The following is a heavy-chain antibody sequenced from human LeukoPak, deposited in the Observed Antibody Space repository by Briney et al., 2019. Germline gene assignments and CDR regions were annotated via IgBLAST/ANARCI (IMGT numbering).Heavy chain of an antibody. CDR1: GFVFSDFG. Sequence: GGSLRLSCAASGFVFSDFGMNWVRQAPGKGLEWLAFIPYGSSTQYYSDSVKGRFTISRDNSKYTLYLQMNSLRPEDTALYFCAKLAGPTYHFYHMDIWGEGTAVTVSS. CDR3: AKLAGPTYHFYHMDI. J-gene: IGHJ6*03. V-gene: IGHV3-30*02. CDR2: IPYGSSTQ. D-gene: IGHD3-3*01.